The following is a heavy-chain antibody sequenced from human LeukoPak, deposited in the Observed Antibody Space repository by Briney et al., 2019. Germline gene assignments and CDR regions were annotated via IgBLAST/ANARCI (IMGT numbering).Heavy chain of an antibody. D-gene: IGHD3-10*01. V-gene: IGHV3-23*01. CDR3: AKGAYFTGSYGFAFDY. CDR1: GLTLSSYP. Sequence: GGSLRLSCAASGLTLSSYPMTWVRQAPGKGLEWVSAISGGSGNTHYADSVKGRFTISRDNSKNTLYLQMNSLRAEDTAVYFCAKGAYFTGSYGFAFDYWGRGPQITVSS. CDR2: ISGGSGNT. J-gene: IGHJ4*02.